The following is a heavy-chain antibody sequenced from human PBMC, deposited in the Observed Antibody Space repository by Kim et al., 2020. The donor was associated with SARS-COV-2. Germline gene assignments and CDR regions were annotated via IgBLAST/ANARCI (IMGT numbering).Heavy chain of an antibody. J-gene: IGHJ6*02. Sequence: GGSLRLSCAASGFTFSNAWMSWVRQAPGKGLEWVGRIKSKTDGGTTDYAAPVKGRFTISRDDSKNTLYLQMNSLKTEDTAVYYCTTGFRLPKSYYYYGMDVWGQGTTVTVSS. CDR2: IKSKTDGGTT. V-gene: IGHV3-15*01. CDR3: TTGFRLPKSYYYYGMDV. CDR1: GFTFSNAW.